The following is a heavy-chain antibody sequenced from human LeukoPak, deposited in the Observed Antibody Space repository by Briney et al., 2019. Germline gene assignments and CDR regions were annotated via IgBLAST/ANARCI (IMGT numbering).Heavy chain of an antibody. CDR2: IKQDGSEK. V-gene: IGHV3-7*03. CDR3: ARETYYGTMDV. CDR1: GFTFSSYW. J-gene: IGHJ6*04. D-gene: IGHD3-22*01. Sequence: PGGSLRLSCAASGFTFSSYWMSWVRQAPGKGLEWGANIKQDGSEKYYVDSVKGRFTISRDNAKNSLYLQMNSLRAEDTAVYYCARETYYGTMDVWGKGTTVTVSS.